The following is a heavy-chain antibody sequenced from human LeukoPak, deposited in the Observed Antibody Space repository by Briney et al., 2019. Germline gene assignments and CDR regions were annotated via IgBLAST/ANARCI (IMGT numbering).Heavy chain of an antibody. J-gene: IGHJ4*02. CDR2: IYSGGTT. D-gene: IGHD2-21*01. V-gene: IGHV3-53*01. CDR3: AGDRTYSY. CDR1: GFTVSSNY. Sequence: GGSLRLSCAASGFTVSSNYMSWVRQAPGKGLEWVSVIYSGGTTQYAGSVKGRFTISRDNSKNTLYLQMNSLRAEDTAMYYCAGDRTYSYWGQGTLVTVSS.